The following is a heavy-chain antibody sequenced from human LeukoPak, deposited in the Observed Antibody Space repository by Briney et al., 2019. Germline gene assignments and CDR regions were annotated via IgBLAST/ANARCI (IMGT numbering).Heavy chain of an antibody. V-gene: IGHV3-7*04. CDR1: GFTFSNFW. CDR2: INQNGGEK. CDR3: TRALDY. J-gene: IGHJ4*02. Sequence: GGSLRLSCATSGFTFSNFWMDWVRQAPGKGLEWVANINQNGGEKYYADSVKGRFTISRDNAKNSLYLQMNSLRVEDTAVYYCTRALDYWGQGTQVTVSS.